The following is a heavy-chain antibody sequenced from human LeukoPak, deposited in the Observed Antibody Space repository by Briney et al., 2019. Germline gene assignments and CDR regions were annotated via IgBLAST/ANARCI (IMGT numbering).Heavy chain of an antibody. CDR2: ISGSGGGT. D-gene: IGHD4-23*01. V-gene: IGHV3-23*01. CDR1: GFTFSNYA. CDR3: AKVTTVVVVTGSLIDY. J-gene: IGHJ4*02. Sequence: GGSLRLSCVASGFTFSNYAMSWVRQAPGKGLEWVSAISGSGGGTYYADSVKGRFTISRDNSKNTVNLQMNSLRAEDTAIYYRAKVTTVVVVTGSLIDYWGQGTLVTVSS.